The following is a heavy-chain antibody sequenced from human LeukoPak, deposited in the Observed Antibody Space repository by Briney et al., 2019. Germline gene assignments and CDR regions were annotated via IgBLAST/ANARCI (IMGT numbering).Heavy chain of an antibody. Sequence: SETLSLTCTVSGVSISSSNSYWGWIRQPPGKGLEWIGSIYYSGNTYYNASLKSQVSISIDTSKNQFSLKLSSVTAADTAVYYCARGRDIVVVVAALDFDYWGQGTLVTVSS. CDR3: ARGRDIVVVVAALDFDY. CDR1: GVSISSSNSY. V-gene: IGHV4-39*01. D-gene: IGHD2-15*01. J-gene: IGHJ4*02. CDR2: IYYSGNT.